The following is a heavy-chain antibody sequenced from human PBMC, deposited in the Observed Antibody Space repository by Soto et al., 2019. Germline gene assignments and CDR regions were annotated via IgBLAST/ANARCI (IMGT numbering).Heavy chain of an antibody. CDR1: GFTFSSYW. CDR3: ARIAATGRGWDV. Sequence: EVQLVESGGGLVQPGGSLRLSCVDSGFTFSSYWMSWVRQAPVKGLEGVGNIKQDGSEENYVDSLKGRFTISRDNSKNSMYLQMNSLRAEDPAVYYCARIAATGRGWDVWGQGTTGVVSS. CDR2: IKQDGSEE. D-gene: IGHD6-13*01. J-gene: IGHJ6*02. V-gene: IGHV3-7*01.